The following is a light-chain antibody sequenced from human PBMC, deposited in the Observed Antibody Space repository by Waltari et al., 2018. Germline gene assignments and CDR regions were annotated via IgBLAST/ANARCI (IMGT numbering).Light chain of an antibody. V-gene: IGLV1-44*01. J-gene: IGLJ3*02. CDR3: AAWDDSLNGWV. CDR2: SNT. Sequence: QSVLTQPPSASGTPGQRVPISCSGSSSNIGSNTVKWYQQLPGTAPNLLIYSNTQRPSGVPDRFSGSKSGTSASLAISGLQSEDEADYYCAAWDDSLNGWVFGGGTKLTVL. CDR1: SSNIGSNT.